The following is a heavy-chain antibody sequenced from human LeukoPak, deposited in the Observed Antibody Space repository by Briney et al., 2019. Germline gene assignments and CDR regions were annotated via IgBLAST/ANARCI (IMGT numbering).Heavy chain of an antibody. CDR3: AREGSSWYYYYGMDV. J-gene: IGHJ6*02. Sequence: ASVKVSCKASGYTFTSYDINWVRQATGQGLEWMGWMNPNSGNTGYAQKFQGRVTMTRNTSISTAYMELSSLRSEDTAVYYCAREGSSWYYYYGMDVWGQGTTVTVSS. V-gene: IGHV1-8*01. CDR1: GYTFTSYD. CDR2: MNPNSGNT. D-gene: IGHD6-13*01.